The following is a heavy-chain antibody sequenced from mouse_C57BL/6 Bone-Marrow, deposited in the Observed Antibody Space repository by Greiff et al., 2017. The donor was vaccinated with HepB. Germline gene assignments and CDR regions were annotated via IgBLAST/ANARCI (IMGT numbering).Heavy chain of an antibody. CDR2: IRNKANNHAT. J-gene: IGHJ4*01. V-gene: IGHV6-6*01. CDR1: GFTFSDAW. D-gene: IGHD3-2*02. Sequence: DVMLVESGGGLVQPGGSMKLSCAASGFTFSDAWMDWVRQSPEKGLEWVAEIRNKANNHATYYAESVKGRFTISRDDSKSSVYLQMNSLRAEDTGIYYCIRGLRLAYAMDYWGQGTSVTVSS. CDR3: IRGLRLAYAMDY.